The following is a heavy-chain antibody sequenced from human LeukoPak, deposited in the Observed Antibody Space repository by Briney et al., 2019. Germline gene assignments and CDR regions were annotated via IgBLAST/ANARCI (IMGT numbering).Heavy chain of an antibody. V-gene: IGHV4-59*01. CDR1: GGSISSYY. J-gene: IGHJ4*02. D-gene: IGHD6-19*01. CDR2: IYYSGST. Sequence: PSETLSLXCTVSGGSISSYYWSWIRQPPGKGLEWIGYIYYSGSTNYNPSLKSRVTISVDTSKNQFSLKLSSVTAADTAVYYCARTLAVAGSYYFDYWGQGTLVTVSS. CDR3: ARTLAVAGSYYFDY.